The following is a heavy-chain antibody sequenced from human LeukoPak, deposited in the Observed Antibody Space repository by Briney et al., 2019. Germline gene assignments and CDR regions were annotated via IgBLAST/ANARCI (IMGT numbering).Heavy chain of an antibody. CDR1: GFTFSSYA. CDR2: ISYDGSNK. D-gene: IGHD3-10*01. CDR3: ARDEYGSGSYYYYYYYGMDV. V-gene: IGHV3-30*01. Sequence: GRSLRLSCAASGFTFSSYAMHWVRQAPGKGLEWVAVISYDGSNKYYADSVKGRFTISRDNSKNTLYLQMNSLRAEDTAVYYCARDEYGSGSYYYYYYYGMDVWGQGTTVTVSS. J-gene: IGHJ6*02.